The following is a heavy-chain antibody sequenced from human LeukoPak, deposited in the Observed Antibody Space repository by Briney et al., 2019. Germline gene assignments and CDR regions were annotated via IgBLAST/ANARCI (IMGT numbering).Heavy chain of an antibody. CDR1: GGSFSVYY. Sequence: PSETLSLTCAVYGGSFSVYYWSWIRQPPGKGLEWIGEINHSGSTNYNPSLKSRVTISVDTSKNQFSLKLSSVTAADTAVYYCARGRFNYGWGMDVWGQGTTVIVSS. D-gene: IGHD5-18*01. CDR2: INHSGST. V-gene: IGHV4-34*01. J-gene: IGHJ6*02. CDR3: ARGRFNYGWGMDV.